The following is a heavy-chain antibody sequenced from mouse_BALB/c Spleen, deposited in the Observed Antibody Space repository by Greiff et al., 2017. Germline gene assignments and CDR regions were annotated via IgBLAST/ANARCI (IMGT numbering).Heavy chain of an antibody. CDR3: ARNYGAHYFDY. CDR2: IYPGDGDT. D-gene: IGHD1-1*01. J-gene: IGHJ2*01. Sequence: VQLQESGAELARPGASVKLSCKASGYTFTSYWMQWVKQRPGQGLEWIGAIYPGDGDTRYTQKFKGKATLTADTSSNTAYMQLSSLTSEDSAVYYCARNYGAHYFDYWGQGTTLTVSS. CDR1: GYTFTSYW. V-gene: IGHV1-87*01.